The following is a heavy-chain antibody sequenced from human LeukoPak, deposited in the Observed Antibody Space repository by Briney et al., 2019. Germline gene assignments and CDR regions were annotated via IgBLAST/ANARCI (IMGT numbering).Heavy chain of an antibody. J-gene: IGHJ2*01. CDR1: GFTFSTFG. D-gene: IGHD6-19*01. CDR2: ISYGYYI. Sequence: GGSLRLSCAASGFTFSTFGMIWVRQAPGKGLEWISSISYGYYIYYADAVKARFTISRDNARNSLYLQMNSLRADDTAVYYCARLMFIAVGNRYFDLWGRGTLVTVSS. CDR3: ARLMFIAVGNRYFDL. V-gene: IGHV3-21*01.